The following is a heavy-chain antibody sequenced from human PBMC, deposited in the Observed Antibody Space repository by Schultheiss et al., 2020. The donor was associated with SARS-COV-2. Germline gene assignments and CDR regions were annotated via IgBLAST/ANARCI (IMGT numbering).Heavy chain of an antibody. V-gene: IGHV1-18*01. J-gene: IGHJ3*02. CDR3: ARDLLYVVVNDAFDI. Sequence: ASVKVSCKASGYTFTSYGISWVRQAPGQGLEWMGWISAYNGNTNYAQKLQGRVTMTTDTSTSTAYMELRSLRSDDTAVYYCARDLLYVVVNDAFDIWGQGTMVTVSS. CDR1: GYTFTSYG. D-gene: IGHD3-22*01. CDR2: ISAYNGNT.